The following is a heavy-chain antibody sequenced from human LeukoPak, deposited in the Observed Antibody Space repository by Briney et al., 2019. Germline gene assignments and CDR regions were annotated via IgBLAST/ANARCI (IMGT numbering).Heavy chain of an antibody. V-gene: IGHV3-7*01. CDR3: ARAGGSSWADY. D-gene: IGHD6-13*01. J-gene: IGHJ4*02. CDR1: GFTFSSYW. Sequence: GGSLRLSCAASGFTFSSYWMSWVRQAPGKGLEWVANIKQDGSEKYYVDSVKGRFTISRDNTKNSLFLQMNSLRAEDTAVYYCARAGGSSWADYWGQGTLVTVSS. CDR2: IKQDGSEK.